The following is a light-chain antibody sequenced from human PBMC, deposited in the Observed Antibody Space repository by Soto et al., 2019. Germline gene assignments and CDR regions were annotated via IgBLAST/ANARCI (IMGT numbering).Light chain of an antibody. CDR3: QQFYDLPIT. CDR1: QNIERW. CDR2: DVS. J-gene: IGKJ5*01. Sequence: DIQMTQSPSTVSASVGDRVRLTCRASQNIERWQAWYQQKPGKAPKLLLYDVSTLERGVPSRFSGSGSGKDFTFTISSLQPDDSGTYYCQQFYDLPITFGQGTRLEIK. V-gene: IGKV1-5*01.